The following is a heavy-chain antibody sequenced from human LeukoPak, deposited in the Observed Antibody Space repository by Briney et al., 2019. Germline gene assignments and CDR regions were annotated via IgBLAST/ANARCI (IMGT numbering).Heavy chain of an antibody. CDR3: AREIRYRVEIGFDP. CDR2: IIPIFGTA. V-gene: IGHV1-69*13. J-gene: IGHJ5*02. CDR1: GGTFSSYA. Sequence: ASVKVSCKASGGTFSSYAISWVRQAPGQGLEWMGGIIPIFGTANYAQKFQGRVTITADESTSTAYMELSSLRPEDTAVYYCAREIRYRVEIGFDPWGQGTLVTVSS. D-gene: IGHD1-1*01.